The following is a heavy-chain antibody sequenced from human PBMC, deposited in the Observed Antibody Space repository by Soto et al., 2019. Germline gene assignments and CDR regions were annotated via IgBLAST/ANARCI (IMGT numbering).Heavy chain of an antibody. V-gene: IGHV3-33*01. CDR1: GFTFSSYG. Sequence: GESLKISCAASGFTFSSYGMHWVRQAPGKGLEWVAVIWYDGSNKYYADSVKGRFTISRDNSKNTLYLQMNSLRAEDTAVYYCARDRGSSIAVFDPWGQGTLVTVSS. CDR2: IWYDGSNK. D-gene: IGHD6-6*01. CDR3: ARDRGSSIAVFDP. J-gene: IGHJ5*02.